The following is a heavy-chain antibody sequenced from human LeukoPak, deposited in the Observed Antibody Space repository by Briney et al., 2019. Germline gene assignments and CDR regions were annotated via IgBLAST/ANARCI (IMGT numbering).Heavy chain of an antibody. CDR2: ISSSGSTI. J-gene: IGHJ5*02. D-gene: IGHD3-10*01. V-gene: IGHV3-48*03. CDR3: ASNPPFGDWFDP. Sequence: GRSLRLSCAASGFTFSSYEMSWVRQAPGKGLEWASYISSSGSTIYYADSVKGRFTISRDNAKNSLYLQMNSLRAEDTAVYYCASNPPFGDWFDPWGQGTLVTVSS. CDR1: GFTFSSYE.